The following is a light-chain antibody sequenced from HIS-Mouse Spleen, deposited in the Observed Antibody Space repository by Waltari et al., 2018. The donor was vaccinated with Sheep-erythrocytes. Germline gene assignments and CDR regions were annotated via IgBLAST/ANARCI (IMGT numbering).Light chain of an antibody. CDR3: AAWDDSLSGPV. J-gene: IGLJ2*01. CDR2: RNN. CDR1: SSNIGRNY. Sequence: QSVLTQPPSASGTPGQRVTISCSGSSSNIGRNYLSWYQHLPGTAPKLLIYRNNQRPSGVPDRFSGSKSGTSASLAISGLRSVDEADYYCAAWDDSLSGPVFGGGTKLTVL. V-gene: IGLV1-47*01.